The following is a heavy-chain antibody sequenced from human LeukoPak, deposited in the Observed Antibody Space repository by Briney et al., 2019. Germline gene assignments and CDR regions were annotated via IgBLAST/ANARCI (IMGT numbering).Heavy chain of an antibody. J-gene: IGHJ6*02. V-gene: IGHV3-53*01. Sequence: GGSLRLSCAASGFTVSSNYMSWVRQAPGKGLEWVSVIYSGGSTYYADSVKGRFTISRDNSKNTLYLQMNSLRAEDTAVYYCARGAAMVTENYYYYGMDVWGQGTTVTVSS. CDR2: IYSGGST. D-gene: IGHD5-18*01. CDR1: GFTVSSNY. CDR3: ARGAAMVTENYYYYGMDV.